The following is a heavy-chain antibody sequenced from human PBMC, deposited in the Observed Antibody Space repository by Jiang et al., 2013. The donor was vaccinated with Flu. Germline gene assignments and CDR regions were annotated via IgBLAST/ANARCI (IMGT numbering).Heavy chain of an antibody. CDR3: AHSQSLWFGELPFDY. J-gene: IGHJ4*02. V-gene: IGHV2-5*02. CDR1: GFSLATSGVG. D-gene: IGHD3-10*01. CDR2: VYLDADK. Sequence: KPTQTLTLTCTFSGFSLATSGVGVAWIRQPPGKALEWLALVYLDADKRYSPSLKNRLTITKDTSKNQVVLTMTNMDPVDTATYYCAHSQSLWFGELPFDYWGQGTLVTVSS.